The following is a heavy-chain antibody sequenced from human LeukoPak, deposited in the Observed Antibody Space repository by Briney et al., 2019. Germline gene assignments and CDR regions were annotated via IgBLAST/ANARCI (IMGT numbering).Heavy chain of an antibody. CDR3: ARPAAGQGGDWYFDL. CDR2: IHYTGST. CDR1: ARSLRNYF. J-gene: IGHJ2*01. Sequence: SETMSLTCIVYARSLRNYFWSWIRPPPGTGLEWIGYIHYTGSTNYNPSLKSRATISVDTSKKQFSLKLSSVTATDTAVYCCARPAAGQGGDWYFDLWGRGTLVTVSS. D-gene: IGHD6-13*01. V-gene: IGHV4-59*08.